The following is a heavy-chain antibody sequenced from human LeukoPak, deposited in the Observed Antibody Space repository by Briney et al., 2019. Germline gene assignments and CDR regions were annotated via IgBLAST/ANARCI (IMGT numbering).Heavy chain of an antibody. CDR2: ISSSGSYI. J-gene: IGHJ5*02. CDR3: ARDLHGSGTWDWFDP. Sequence: GGSLSLSCPPSGFTFSSYTMNWVPKPPGKGLEGSPSISSSGSYIYYADSVKGRFTISRDNAKNSLYLQMNSLRAEDTAVYYCARDLHGSGTWDWFDPWGQGTLVTVSS. D-gene: IGHD3-10*01. CDR1: GFTFSSYT. V-gene: IGHV3-21*01.